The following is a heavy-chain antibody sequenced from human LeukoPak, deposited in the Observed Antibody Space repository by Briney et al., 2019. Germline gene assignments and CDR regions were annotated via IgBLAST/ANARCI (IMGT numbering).Heavy chain of an antibody. CDR3: ARDKTTVTTFDF. J-gene: IGHJ4*02. Sequence: GGSLRLSCAASGFTFSNYWMHWVRQVPGKGLVWVSRIKTDGSTTGYADSVRGRFTISRDNAKNTLYLQMNSLRAEDTAVHYCARDKTTVTTFDFWGQGTVVSVSS. V-gene: IGHV3-74*01. D-gene: IGHD4-17*01. CDR1: GFTFSNYW. CDR2: IKTDGSTT.